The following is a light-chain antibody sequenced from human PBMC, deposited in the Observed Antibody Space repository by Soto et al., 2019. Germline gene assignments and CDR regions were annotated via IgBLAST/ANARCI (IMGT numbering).Light chain of an antibody. J-gene: IGKJ1*01. CDR1: QSISSY. CDR3: LQHNSYPT. V-gene: IGKV1-17*01. CDR2: AES. Sequence: DIQMTQSPSSLSASVGDRVTITCRASQSISSYLNWYQQKPGKAPKLLIYAESTLQSGVPSRFSGSGSGTEFTLTISSLQPEDFATYYSLQHNSYPTFGQGTKVDIK.